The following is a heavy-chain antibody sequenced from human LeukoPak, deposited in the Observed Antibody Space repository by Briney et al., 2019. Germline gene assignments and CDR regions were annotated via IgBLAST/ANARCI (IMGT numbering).Heavy chain of an antibody. Sequence: SETLSLTCTVYDGSISSYYWSWLRQPAGKGLELVAFINTSGSTKANPSLKSRVTMSVDTSKNQFSLILTSVTAADTAVYYCARSRSYGAYTVFFSDWGQGTLVTVSS. CDR1: DGSISSYY. CDR3: ARSRSYGAYTVFFSD. D-gene: IGHD4-17*01. V-gene: IGHV4-4*07. CDR2: INTSGST. J-gene: IGHJ4*02.